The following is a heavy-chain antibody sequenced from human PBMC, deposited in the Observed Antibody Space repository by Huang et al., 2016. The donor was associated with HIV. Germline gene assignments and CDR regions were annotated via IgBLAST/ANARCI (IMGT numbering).Heavy chain of an antibody. CDR2: IYYKGIT. CDR1: GGSIRSSDYH. CDR3: ARHREGPVAYYSGWGSHLNYMDV. V-gene: IGHV4-39*01. D-gene: IGHD3-10*01. Sequence: QLLLQESGPGLVKPSEALALTCAVSGGSIRSSDYHWGWIRQPPGKGLEWIGSIYYKGITHYSPSLKSRVTIAVDTAKNLFFLNLTAMTAADTAVYYCARHREGPVAYYSGWGSHLNYMDVWGRGRTVVISS. J-gene: IGHJ6*03.